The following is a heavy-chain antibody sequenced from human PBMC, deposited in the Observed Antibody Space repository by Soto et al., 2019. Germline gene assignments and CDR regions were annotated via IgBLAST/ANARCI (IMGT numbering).Heavy chain of an antibody. CDR1: GFTFSSYA. CDR2: ISYDGSNK. J-gene: IGHJ4*02. D-gene: IGHD3-9*01. V-gene: IGHV3-30-3*01. CDR3: ARDLVDYDILSGYYH. Sequence: GGSRRLSCAASGFTFSSYAMHWVRQAPGKGLEWVAVISYDGSNKYYADSVKGRFTISRDNSKNTLYLQMNSLRAEDTAVYYCARDLVDYDILSGYYHWGQGTLVTVSS.